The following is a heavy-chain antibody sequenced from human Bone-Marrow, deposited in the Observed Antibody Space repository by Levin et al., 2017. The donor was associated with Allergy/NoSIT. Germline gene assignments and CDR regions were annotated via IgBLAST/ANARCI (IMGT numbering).Heavy chain of an antibody. CDR3: ARGDRGNDYGDRYRIHPGHAFDI. CDR1: GYTFTGYY. D-gene: IGHD4-17*01. V-gene: IGHV1-2*02. J-gene: IGHJ3*02. CDR2: INPNSGGT. Sequence: GASVKVSCKASGYTFTGYYMHWVRQAPGQGLEWMGWINPNSGGTNYAQKFQGRVTMTRDTSISTAYMELSRLRSDDTAVYYCARGDRGNDYGDRYRIHPGHAFDIWGQGTMVTVSS.